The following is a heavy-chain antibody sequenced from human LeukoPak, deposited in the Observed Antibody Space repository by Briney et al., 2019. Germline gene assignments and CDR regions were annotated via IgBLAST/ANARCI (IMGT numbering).Heavy chain of an antibody. V-gene: IGHV3-23*01. D-gene: IGHD1-26*01. CDR3: ARETTTLDY. CDR1: GFTFSRYV. J-gene: IGHJ4*02. CDR2: VGGSGDTT. Sequence: GGSLRLSCAASGFTFSRYVMTWVRQAPGKGLEWVSTVGGSGDTTYYADSVKGRFTISRDNSKNTLYLQMNSLRAEDTAVYYCARETTTLDYWGQGTLVTVSS.